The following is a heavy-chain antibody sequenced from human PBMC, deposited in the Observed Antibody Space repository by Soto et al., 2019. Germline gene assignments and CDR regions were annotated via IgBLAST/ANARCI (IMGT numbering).Heavy chain of an antibody. Sequence: SETLSLTCTVSGGSISSYYWSWIRQPAGKGLEWIGRIYTSGSTNYNPSLKSRVTMSVDTSKNQFSLKLSSVTAADTAVYYCARERRDGYNHRYYYGMDVWAQGTTVTV. V-gene: IGHV4-4*07. CDR1: GGSISSYY. CDR2: IYTSGST. J-gene: IGHJ6*02. CDR3: ARERRDGYNHRYYYGMDV. D-gene: IGHD5-12*01.